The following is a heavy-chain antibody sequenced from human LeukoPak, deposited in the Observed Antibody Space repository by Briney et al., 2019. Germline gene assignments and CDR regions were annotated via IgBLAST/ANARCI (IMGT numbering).Heavy chain of an antibody. D-gene: IGHD3-3*01. CDR1: GGSISSYY. Sequence: PSETLSLTCTVSGGSISSYYWSWIRQPPGKGLEWIGYIYYSGSTNYNPSLKSRVTISVDTSKNQFSLKLSSVTAADTAVYYCARKYYDFWSGYFSPRFDYWGQGTLVTVSS. J-gene: IGHJ4*02. CDR2: IYYSGST. V-gene: IGHV4-59*12. CDR3: ARKYYDFWSGYFSPRFDY.